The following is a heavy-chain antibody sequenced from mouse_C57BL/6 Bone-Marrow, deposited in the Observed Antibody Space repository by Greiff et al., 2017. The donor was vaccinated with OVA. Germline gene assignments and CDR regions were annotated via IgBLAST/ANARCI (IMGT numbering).Heavy chain of an antibody. J-gene: IGHJ2*01. V-gene: IGHV3-8*01. CDR1: GYSITSDY. D-gene: IGHD4-1*01. CDR3: AKGNWDGVFDY. Sequence: VQLQQSGPGLAKPSQTLSLTCSVTGYSITSDYWNWLRKFPGNKLEYMGYISYSGSTYYNPSLKSRISITRDTSKNQYYLQLNSVTTEDTATYYCAKGNWDGVFDYWGQGTTLTVSS. CDR2: ISYSGST.